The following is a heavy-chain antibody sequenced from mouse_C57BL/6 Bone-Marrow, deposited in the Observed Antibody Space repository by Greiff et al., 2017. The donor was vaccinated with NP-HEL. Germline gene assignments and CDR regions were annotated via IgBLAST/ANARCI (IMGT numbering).Heavy chain of an antibody. Sequence: QVQLQQSGAELVKPGASVKMSCTASGYTFTTYPIEWMKQTPGKSLEWIGNFHPYNDDTKYNEKFKGKATLTVEKSSSTVYLELSRLTSDDSAVYYYASRNWDDAMDYWGQGTSVTVSS. V-gene: IGHV1-47*01. CDR1: GYTFTTYP. J-gene: IGHJ4*01. D-gene: IGHD4-1*01. CDR3: ASRNWDDAMDY. CDR2: FHPYNDDT.